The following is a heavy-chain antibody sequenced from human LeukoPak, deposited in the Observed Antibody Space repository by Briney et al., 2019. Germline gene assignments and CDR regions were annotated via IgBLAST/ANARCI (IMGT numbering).Heavy chain of an antibody. D-gene: IGHD3-10*01. Sequence: PGGSLRLSCAASGFTFSSYAMSWVRQAPGRGLEWVSAISGSGGSTYYADSVKGRFTISRDNAKNSLYLQMNSLRAEDTAVYYCARALEVRELDYWGQGTLVIVSS. CDR2: ISGSGGST. CDR1: GFTFSSYA. CDR3: ARALEVRELDY. J-gene: IGHJ4*02. V-gene: IGHV3-23*01.